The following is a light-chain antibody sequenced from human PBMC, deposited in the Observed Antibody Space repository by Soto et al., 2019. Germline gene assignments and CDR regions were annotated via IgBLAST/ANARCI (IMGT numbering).Light chain of an antibody. Sequence: EIVLTQSPATLSVSPGDRATLSCRASQSVRSDLAWLQQKPGQAPRLLIYDASTRATGIPASFSGSVSGTEFTLTISSLQSEDFAIYYCKQYNNWPLTFGGGTKVEIK. V-gene: IGKV3-15*01. CDR1: QSVRSD. CDR2: DAS. CDR3: KQYNNWPLT. J-gene: IGKJ4*01.